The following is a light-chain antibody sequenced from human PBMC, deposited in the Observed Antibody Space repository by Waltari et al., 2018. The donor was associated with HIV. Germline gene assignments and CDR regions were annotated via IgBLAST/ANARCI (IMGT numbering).Light chain of an antibody. CDR2: RDN. J-gene: IGLJ2*01. CDR1: SNNVGNQE. V-gene: IGLV10-54*01. CDR3: ATWDISLSAVV. Sequence: QAGLTQPPSVSKGMRQTATLTCTGHSNNVGNQEAAWLHQHQGHPPKLLPYRDNKRPSWISERFSASRSGNTASLTITGVQPEDEADYFCATWDISLSAVVFGGGTTLTVL.